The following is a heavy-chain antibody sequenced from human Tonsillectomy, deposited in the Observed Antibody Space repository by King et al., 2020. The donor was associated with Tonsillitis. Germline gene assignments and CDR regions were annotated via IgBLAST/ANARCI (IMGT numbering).Heavy chain of an antibody. D-gene: IGHD2-2*01. CDR2: INSDGSST. V-gene: IGHV3-74*01. CDR1: GFTFSSYW. Sequence: VQLVESGGGLVQPGGSLRLSCAASGFTFSSYWMHWVRQAPGKGLVWVSRINSDGSSTSYADSVKGRFTISRDNAKNTWYLQMNNRRAEDTAVYYCARTPDIVVVPAASPLYYYYGMDVWGQGTTVTVSS. CDR3: ARTPDIVVVPAASPLYYYYGMDV. J-gene: IGHJ6*02.